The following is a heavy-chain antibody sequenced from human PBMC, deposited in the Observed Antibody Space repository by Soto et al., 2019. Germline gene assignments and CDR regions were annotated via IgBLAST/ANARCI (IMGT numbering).Heavy chain of an antibody. V-gene: IGHV4-34*01. D-gene: IGHD2-21*02. Sequence: SETLSLTCAVYGGSFSGYYWSWIRQPPGKGLEWIGEINHSGSTNYNPSLKSRVTISVDTSKNQFSLKLSSVTAEDTAIYYCAKELRDFLPFDFWGQGTLVTVSS. J-gene: IGHJ4*02. CDR2: INHSGST. CDR3: AKELRDFLPFDF. CDR1: GGSFSGYY.